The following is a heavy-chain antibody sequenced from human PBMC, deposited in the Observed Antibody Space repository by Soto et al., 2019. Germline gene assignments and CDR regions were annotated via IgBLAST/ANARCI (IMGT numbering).Heavy chain of an antibody. CDR2: IYHSGST. Sequence: SESRSITCAVSSGTIRSGGDAGSWIRQPPGKGLEWIGYIYHSGSTYYNPSLKSRVTISVDRSKNQFSLKLSSVTAADTAVYYCARNVEGCSSTSCYNWFDPWGQGTLVTVFS. V-gene: IGHV4-30-2*01. CDR1: SGTIRSGGDA. CDR3: ARNVEGCSSTSCYNWFDP. J-gene: IGHJ5*02. D-gene: IGHD2-2*01.